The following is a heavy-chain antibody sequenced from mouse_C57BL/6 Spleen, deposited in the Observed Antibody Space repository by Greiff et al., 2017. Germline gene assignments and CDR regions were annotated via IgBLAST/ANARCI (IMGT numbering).Heavy chain of an antibody. CDR3: ASKTTVVPYWYFDV. CDR1: GYTFTSYW. CDR2: IHPNSGST. D-gene: IGHD1-1*01. V-gene: IGHV1-64*01. Sequence: VQLQQPGAELVKPGASVKLSCKASGYTFTSYWMHWVKQRPGQGLEWIGMIHPNSGSTKYNEKFKSKATLTVDKPSSTAYMQLSSLTSEDSAVYYCASKTTVVPYWYFDVWGTGTTVTVSS. J-gene: IGHJ1*03.